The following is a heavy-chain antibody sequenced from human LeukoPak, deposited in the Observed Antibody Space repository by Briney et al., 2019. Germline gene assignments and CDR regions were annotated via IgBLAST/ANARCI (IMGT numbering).Heavy chain of an antibody. CDR3: ARGKGVYDYVLEDY. V-gene: IGHV3-23*01. Sequence: PGGSLRLSCAASGFTFSNAWMNWVRQAPGKGLEWVSSISGSGGSTYYADSAKGRFTISRDNSKNTLYVQMNSLRAEDTAVYYCARGKGVYDYVLEDYWGQGTLVTVSS. J-gene: IGHJ4*02. CDR1: GFTFSNAW. D-gene: IGHD3-16*01. CDR2: ISGSGGST.